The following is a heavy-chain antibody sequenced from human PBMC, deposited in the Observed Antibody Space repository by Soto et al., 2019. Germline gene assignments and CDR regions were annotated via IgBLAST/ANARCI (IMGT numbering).Heavy chain of an antibody. J-gene: IGHJ4*02. D-gene: IGHD1-7*01. CDR1: GGSISSYY. Sequence: NPSETLSLTCTVSGGSISSYYWSWIRQPPGKGLEWIGYIYYSGSTNYNPSLKSRVTISVDTSKNQFSLKLSSVTAADTAVYYCARSELELLDFDYWGQGTLVTVSS. V-gene: IGHV4-59*01. CDR2: IYYSGST. CDR3: ARSELELLDFDY.